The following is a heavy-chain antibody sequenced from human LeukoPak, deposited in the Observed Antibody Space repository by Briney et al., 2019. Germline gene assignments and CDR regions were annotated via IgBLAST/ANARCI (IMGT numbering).Heavy chain of an antibody. V-gene: IGHV3-30*04. D-gene: IGHD2-15*01. CDR2: ISYDGSNK. Sequence: GGSLRLSCAASGFTFSSYAMHWVRQAPGKGLEWVAVISYDGSNKYYADSVKGRFTISRDNAKNTLYLQMNSLRAEDTAVYYCARDEISEDGFYYYYMDVWGKGTTVTISS. CDR3: ARDEISEDGFYYYYMDV. CDR1: GFTFSSYA. J-gene: IGHJ6*03.